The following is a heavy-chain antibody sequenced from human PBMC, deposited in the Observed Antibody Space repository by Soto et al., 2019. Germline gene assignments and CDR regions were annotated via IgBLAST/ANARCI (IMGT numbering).Heavy chain of an antibody. V-gene: IGHV5-10-1*01. J-gene: IGHJ5*02. CDR2: IDPSDSYT. CDR3: ARHSSGYYMGTFA. Sequence: GESLKIACKASGYSFTSYWISWVRQMPGKGLEWMGRIDPSDSYTNYSPSFQGHVTISAGKSISTAYLQWSSLKASDTAMYYCARHSSGYYMGTFAWGQGSLVTVSS. CDR1: GYSFTSYW. D-gene: IGHD3-22*01.